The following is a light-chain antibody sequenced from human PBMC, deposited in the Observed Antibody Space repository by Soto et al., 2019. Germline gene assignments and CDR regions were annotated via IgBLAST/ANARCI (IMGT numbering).Light chain of an antibody. J-gene: IGLJ2*01. Sequence: QLVLTQPPSASGTPGQRVTISCSGSSSNIGSDTVNWYQQFPGTAPKLLIYSNNRRPSGVPDRFSGSKSGTSASLAISGLQSDDEADYYCAAWDDSLSGPVFGGGTKLTVL. CDR1: SSNIGSDT. CDR3: AAWDDSLSGPV. V-gene: IGLV1-44*01. CDR2: SNN.